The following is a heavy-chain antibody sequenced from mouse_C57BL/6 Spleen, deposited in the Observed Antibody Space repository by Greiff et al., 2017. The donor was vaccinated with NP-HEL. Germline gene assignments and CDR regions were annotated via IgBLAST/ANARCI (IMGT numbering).Heavy chain of an antibody. CDR1: GYTFTSYW. V-gene: IGHV1-59*01. CDR3: ARIRYGNWYFDV. Sequence: QVQLKQPGAELVRPGTSVKLSCKASGYTFTSYWMHWVKQRPGQGLEWIGVIDPSDSYTNYNQKFKGKATLTVDTSSSTAYMQLSSLTSEDSAVYYCARIRYGNWYFDVWGTGTTVTVSS. J-gene: IGHJ1*03. CDR2: IDPSDSYT. D-gene: IGHD2-1*01.